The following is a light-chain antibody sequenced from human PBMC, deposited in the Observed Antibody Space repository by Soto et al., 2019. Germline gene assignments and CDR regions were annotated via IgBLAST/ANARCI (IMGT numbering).Light chain of an antibody. CDR3: QQYGTSGT. Sequence: EIVLTQSPGTLSLSPGQRATLSCRASQSVSNHYLAWYQQKPGQAPRILIYGASNRATGIPDRLSGSGSGTDFTLTISRLEPEDSAVYYCQQYGTSGTFGQGTRLEIK. J-gene: IGKJ5*01. V-gene: IGKV3-20*01. CDR2: GAS. CDR1: QSVSNHY.